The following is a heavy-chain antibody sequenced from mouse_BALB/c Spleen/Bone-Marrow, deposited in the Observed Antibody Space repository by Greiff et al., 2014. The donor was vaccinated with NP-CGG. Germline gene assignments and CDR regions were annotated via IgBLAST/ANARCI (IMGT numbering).Heavy chain of an antibody. D-gene: IGHD2-14*01. V-gene: IGHV5-17*02. CDR2: ISSGSSTI. CDR3: ARDVPLYDVGYFDY. J-gene: IGHJ2*01. CDR1: GFTFSSFG. Sequence: EVQLQQSGGGLVQPGGSRKLSCAASGFTFSSFGMHWVRQAPEKGLEWVAYISSGSSTICYADTVKGRFTISRDNPKNTLFLQMTSLRSEDTAMYYCARDVPLYDVGYFDYWGQGTTLTVSS.